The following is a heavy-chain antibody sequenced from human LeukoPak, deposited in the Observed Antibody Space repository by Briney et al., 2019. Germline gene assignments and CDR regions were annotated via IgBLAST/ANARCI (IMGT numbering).Heavy chain of an antibody. CDR1: GGSVSGDY. V-gene: IGHV4-59*08. Sequence: PSETLSLTCTVSGGSVSGDYWSWIRQPPRKGLEWIAYIYYSGITNYNPSLKSRVSISLDTSKNLFSLSLTSVTAADTAVYYCARHAIYSGGYSFWFDPWGLGTLVTVSS. CDR3: ARHAIYSGGYSFWFDP. CDR2: IYYSGIT. J-gene: IGHJ5*02. D-gene: IGHD1-26*01.